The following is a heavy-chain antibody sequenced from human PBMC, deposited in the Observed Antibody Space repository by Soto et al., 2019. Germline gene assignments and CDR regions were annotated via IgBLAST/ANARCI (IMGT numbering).Heavy chain of an antibody. V-gene: IGHV3-30-3*01. CDR2: ISHDGINK. Sequence: QVLLVDSGGGVVQPGRSLRLSCAASGFTFSSYAMNWVRQAPGKGLEWVALISHDGINKYYADSVRGRFTISRDSSTKTLYLQMNGLRAADTAVYYCGRCTSTSCHLGSDYWGQGTLVTVSS. J-gene: IGHJ4*02. CDR3: GRCTSTSCHLGSDY. CDR1: GFTFSSYA. D-gene: IGHD2-2*01.